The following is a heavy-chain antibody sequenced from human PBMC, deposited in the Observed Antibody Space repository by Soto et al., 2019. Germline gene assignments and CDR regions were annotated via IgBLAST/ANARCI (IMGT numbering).Heavy chain of an antibody. CDR2: IIPMSGTA. CDR1: GGTFSSYA. V-gene: IGHV1-69*06. CDR3: ARDGGIAGFYDFDY. J-gene: IGHJ4*02. Sequence: GASVKVSCKTSGGTFSSYAINWVRQASGQGLEWMGGIIPMSGTARSAQKFQGRVTIIADKSTRTVYMELSSLRSEDTAVYYCARDGGIAGFYDFDYWGQGTQVTVSS. D-gene: IGHD6-13*01.